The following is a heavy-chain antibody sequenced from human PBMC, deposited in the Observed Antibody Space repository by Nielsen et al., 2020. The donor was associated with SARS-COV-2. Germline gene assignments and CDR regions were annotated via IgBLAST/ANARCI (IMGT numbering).Heavy chain of an antibody. J-gene: IGHJ4*02. Sequence: SETLSLTCTVSTGINNYYWSWIRQPPGKGLEWLAYIHYSGTANYNPSLQSRGLVSIDTSKNQFSLKLSSVTAADTAVYYCATDGFSFGTFDYWGQGALVTVSS. CDR1: TGINNYY. D-gene: IGHD1-1*01. V-gene: IGHV4-59*01. CDR2: IHYSGTA. CDR3: ATDGFSFGTFDY.